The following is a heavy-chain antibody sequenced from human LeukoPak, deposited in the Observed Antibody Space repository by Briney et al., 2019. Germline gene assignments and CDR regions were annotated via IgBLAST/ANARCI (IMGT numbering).Heavy chain of an antibody. CDR2: INTDGSST. Sequence: GGSLRLSCAASGFTFSSYGMHWVRQAPGKGLVWVSRINTDGSSTSYADSVKGRFTISRDNAKNTLYLQMNSLRAEDTAVYYCAREDVVAKYYFDYWGQGTLVTVSS. CDR1: GFTFSSYG. V-gene: IGHV3-74*01. CDR3: AREDVVAKYYFDY. J-gene: IGHJ4*02. D-gene: IGHD5-12*01.